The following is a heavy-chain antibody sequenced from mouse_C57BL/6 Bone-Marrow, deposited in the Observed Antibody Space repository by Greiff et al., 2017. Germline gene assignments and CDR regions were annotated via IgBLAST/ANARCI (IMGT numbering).Heavy chain of an antibody. CDR2: IHPNSGST. V-gene: IGHV1-64*01. Sequence: QVQLQQPGAELVKPGASVKLSCKASGYTFTSYWMHWVKQRPGQGLEWIGMIHPNSGSTNYNEKFKSKATLTVDKSSSTAYMQLIILTSEDSAVYYCAKRITTVYWYFDVWGTGTTVTVSS. D-gene: IGHD1-1*01. CDR3: AKRITTVYWYFDV. CDR1: GYTFTSYW. J-gene: IGHJ1*03.